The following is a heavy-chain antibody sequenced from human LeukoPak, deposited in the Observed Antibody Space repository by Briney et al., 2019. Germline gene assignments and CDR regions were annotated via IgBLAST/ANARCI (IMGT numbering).Heavy chain of an antibody. CDR1: GGTFSSYA. J-gene: IGHJ4*02. CDR2: IIPIFGTA. D-gene: IGHD3-3*01. V-gene: IGHV1-69*05. CDR3: ASRYDFWSGYYFAY. Sequence: ASVTVSCKASGGTFSSYAISWVRQTPGQGLEWMGGIIPIFGTANYAQKFQGRVTITTDESTSTAYMELSSLRSEDTAVYYCASRYDFWSGYYFAYWGQGTLVTVSS.